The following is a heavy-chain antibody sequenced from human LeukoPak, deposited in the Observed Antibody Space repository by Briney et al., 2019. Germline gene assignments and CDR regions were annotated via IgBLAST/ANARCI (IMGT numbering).Heavy chain of an antibody. D-gene: IGHD6-6*01. CDR1: GFTFISYA. CDR3: AKARGSSSSLAYFDY. CDR2: ISGSGDGT. Sequence: QPGGSLRLSCAASGFTFISYAMSWVRQAPGKGLEWVSLISGSGDGTQSADSVTGRFTISRDNSKNTLYLQMDSLRADDTAIYYCAKARGSSSSLAYFDYWGQGTLVTVSS. V-gene: IGHV3-23*01. J-gene: IGHJ4*02.